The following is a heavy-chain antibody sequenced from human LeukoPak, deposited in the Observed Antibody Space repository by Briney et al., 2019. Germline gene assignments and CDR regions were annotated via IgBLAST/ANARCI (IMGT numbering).Heavy chain of an antibody. V-gene: IGHV3-21*01. J-gene: IGHJ4*02. CDR1: GFTVSSNY. CDR2: ISSTSTYI. Sequence: GGSLRLSCAASGFTVSSNYMSWVRQAPGKGLEWVSSISSTSTYIYYADSVKGRFTISRDNARNSLFLQMNNLRVDDSAVYYCAREYTAMAYDYWGQGNLVTVSS. CDR3: AREYTAMAYDY. D-gene: IGHD5-18*01.